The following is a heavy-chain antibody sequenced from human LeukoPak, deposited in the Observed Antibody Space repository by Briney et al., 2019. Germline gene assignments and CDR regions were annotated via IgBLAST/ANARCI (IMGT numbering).Heavy chain of an antibody. J-gene: IGHJ4*02. V-gene: IGHV3-30*02. Sequence: GGSLRLSCAASGLTFSSYGMHWVRQAPGKGLEWVAFIRYDGSNKYYADSVKGRFTISRDNSKNTLYLQMNSLRAEDTAVYYCAKDLGIAAAGTGPFDYWGQGTLVTVSS. CDR1: GLTFSSYG. CDR3: AKDLGIAAAGTGPFDY. D-gene: IGHD6-13*01. CDR2: IRYDGSNK.